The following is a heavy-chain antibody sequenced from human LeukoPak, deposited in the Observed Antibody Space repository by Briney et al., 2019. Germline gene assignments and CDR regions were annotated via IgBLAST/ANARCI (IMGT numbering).Heavy chain of an antibody. J-gene: IGHJ4*02. CDR1: GDSISTRKW. D-gene: IGHD3-16*01. V-gene: IGHV4-4*02. Sequence: SETLSLTCAVSGDSISTRKWWSWVRPPPGKGLEWIGEICHSGGTNYNPSLESRLTISVDKSKNQFSLKLSSVTAADTAVYYCAREEVRGSHRVHFDKWGQGTLVTVSS. CDR2: ICHSGGT. CDR3: AREEVRGSHRVHFDK.